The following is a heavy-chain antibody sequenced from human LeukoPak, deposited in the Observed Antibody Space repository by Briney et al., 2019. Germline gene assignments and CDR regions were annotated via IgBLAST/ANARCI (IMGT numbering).Heavy chain of an antibody. V-gene: IGHV4-34*01. Sequence: GSLRLSCAASGFTFSNAWMSWVRQAPGKGLEWIGEINHSGSSNYNPSLKSRVTISVDTSKNQFSLKLSSVTAADTAVYYCARVSWYLNIFSKDAFDIWGQGTMVTVSS. J-gene: IGHJ3*02. CDR2: INHSGSS. CDR1: GFTFSNAW. D-gene: IGHD6-13*01. CDR3: ARVSWYLNIFSKDAFDI.